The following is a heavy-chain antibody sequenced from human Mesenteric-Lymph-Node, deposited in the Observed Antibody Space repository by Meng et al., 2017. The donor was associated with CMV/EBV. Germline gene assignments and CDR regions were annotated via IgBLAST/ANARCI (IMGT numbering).Heavy chain of an antibody. D-gene: IGHD3-3*01. Sequence: GESLKISCAASGFTFSDYYMSWIRQAPGKGLEWVSYISSSGSTIYYADSVKGRLTISRDNSKNTLYLQMNSLRDEDTAVYYCAILRGDYDFWSGSHDAFDIWGQGTMVTVSS. V-gene: IGHV3-11*01. CDR1: GFTFSDYY. CDR2: ISSSGSTI. J-gene: IGHJ3*02. CDR3: AILRGDYDFWSGSHDAFDI.